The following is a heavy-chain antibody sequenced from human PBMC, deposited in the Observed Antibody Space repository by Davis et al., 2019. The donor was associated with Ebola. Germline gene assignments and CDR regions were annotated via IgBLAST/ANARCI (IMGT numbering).Heavy chain of an antibody. V-gene: IGHV3-30*02. J-gene: IGHJ4*02. D-gene: IGHD3-10*01. CDR3: AKDMQWFGASDY. CDR1: GFTFNIFD. Sequence: GGSLRLSCAASGFTFNIFDMHCVRQAPGRGLEWVAFVRSHGSDDHDADSVKGRFTISRDNSKNTLYLQMNSLRAEDTAVYYCAKDMQWFGASDYWGQGTLVTVSS. CDR2: VRSHGSDD.